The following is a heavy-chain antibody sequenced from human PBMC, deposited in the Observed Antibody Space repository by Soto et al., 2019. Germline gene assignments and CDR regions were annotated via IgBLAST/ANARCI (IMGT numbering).Heavy chain of an antibody. J-gene: IGHJ4*02. Sequence: SETLSLTCTVSGGSISGSSYYWGWIRQPPGKGLEWIGNIYYSGSTYYNPSLKSRVTISVDTSKNQFSLKLSSVAAADTAVYYCMLGSGWKDFDYWGQGTLVTVSS. CDR1: GGSISGSSYY. CDR3: MLGSGWKDFDY. D-gene: IGHD3-22*01. V-gene: IGHV4-39*01. CDR2: IYYSGST.